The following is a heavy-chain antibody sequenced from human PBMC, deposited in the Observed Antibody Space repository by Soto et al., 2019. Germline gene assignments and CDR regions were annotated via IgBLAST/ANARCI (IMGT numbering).Heavy chain of an antibody. CDR3: AHRPSYCSGGSCYSGFDY. Sequence: SGPTLVNPTQTLTLTCTFSGFSLSTSGVGVGWIRQPPGKALEWLALIYWDDDKRYSPSLKSRLTITKDTSKNQVVLTMTNMDPVDTATYFCAHRPSYCSGGSCYSGFDYWGQGTLVTVSS. CDR2: IYWDDDK. V-gene: IGHV2-5*02. CDR1: GFSLSTSGVG. D-gene: IGHD2-15*01. J-gene: IGHJ4*02.